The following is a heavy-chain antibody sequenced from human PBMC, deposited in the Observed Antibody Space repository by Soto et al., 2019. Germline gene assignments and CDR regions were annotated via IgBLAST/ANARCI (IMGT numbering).Heavy chain of an antibody. V-gene: IGHV4-59*11. J-gene: IGHJ6*02. D-gene: IGHD1-26*01. CDR1: GGSISSHY. CDR3: ARDGREASGIDV. Sequence: PSGTLSLTCTVSGGSISSHYWIWVRQAPGKGLEWIGCIYYRGNTFYNPSLKSRGTISVDTSNNQFSLKLDSVTPADTAVYYCARDGREASGIDVWGQGTAVTVSS. CDR2: IYYRGNT.